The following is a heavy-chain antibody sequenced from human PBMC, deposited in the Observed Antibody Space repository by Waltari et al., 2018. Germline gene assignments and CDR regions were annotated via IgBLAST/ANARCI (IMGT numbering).Heavy chain of an antibody. V-gene: IGHV1-8*03. J-gene: IGHJ3*02. CDR2: MNPNSGNT. D-gene: IGHD3-3*01. CDR1: GYTFTSYD. Sequence: QVQLVQSGAEVKKPGASVKVSCKASGYTFTSYDINWVRQATGQGLEWMGWMNPNSGNTGYAQKFQGRVTITRNTSISTAYMELSRLRSDDTAVYYCAKPNYDFWSGYRHDAFDIWGQGTMVTVSS. CDR3: AKPNYDFWSGYRHDAFDI.